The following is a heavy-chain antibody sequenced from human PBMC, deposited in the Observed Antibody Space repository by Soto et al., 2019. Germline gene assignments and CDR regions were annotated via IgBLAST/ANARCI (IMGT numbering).Heavy chain of an antibody. V-gene: IGHV1-46*01. CDR1: GYTFTSYY. CDR2: INPSGGST. D-gene: IGHD4-4*01. J-gene: IGHJ6*02. Sequence: ASVKVSCKASGYTFTSYYMHWVRQAPGQGLEWMGIINPSGGSTSYAQKFQGRVTMTRDTSTSTVYMELSSLRSEDTAVDYCVRNYCSNFANYYYYGMDVWGPGMTVCVSS. CDR3: VRNYCSNFANYYYYGMDV.